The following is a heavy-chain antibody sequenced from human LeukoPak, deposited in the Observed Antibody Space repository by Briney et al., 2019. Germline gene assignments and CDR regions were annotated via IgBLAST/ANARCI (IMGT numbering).Heavy chain of an antibody. CDR2: VYTSGST. D-gene: IGHD1-7*01. V-gene: IGHV4-4*07. CDR1: GGSISGYY. J-gene: IGHJ3*02. Sequence: SETLSLTCSVSGGSISGYYWTWIRQPAGKGLEWIGRVYTSGSTHYNPSLKTQLTMSVDTSKNQFSLKLSSVTAADTAVYYCARLITGTTTAFDIWGQGTMVTVSS. CDR3: ARLITGTTTAFDI.